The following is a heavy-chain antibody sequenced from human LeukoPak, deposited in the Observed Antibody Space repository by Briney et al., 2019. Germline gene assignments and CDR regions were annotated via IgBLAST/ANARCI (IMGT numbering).Heavy chain of an antibody. CDR2: TYTSGST. D-gene: IGHD2-2*01. V-gene: IGHV4-61*02. Sequence: PSQTLSLTCTVSGGSISSGSYYWSWIRQPAGKGLEWIGRTYTSGSTNYNPSLKSRVTMSVDTSKDQFSLKLSSVTAADTAVYYCAGFEGYCSSTSCGDWFDPWGQGTLVTVSS. CDR3: AGFEGYCSSTSCGDWFDP. CDR1: GGSISSGSYY. J-gene: IGHJ5*02.